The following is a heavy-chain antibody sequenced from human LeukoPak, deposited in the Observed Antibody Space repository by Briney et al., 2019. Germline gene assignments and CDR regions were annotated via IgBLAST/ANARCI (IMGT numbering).Heavy chain of an antibody. D-gene: IGHD2-21*01. CDR3: VKIAPDLP. CDR2: ISGSGGST. J-gene: IGHJ5*02. Sequence: QSGGSLRLSCAASGFTFSSYDMNWVRQAPGKGLEWVSGISGSGGSTYSADSVKGRFTISRDNSKNSLYLQMNSLRADDTAVYYCVKIAPDLPWGQGTLVTVS. V-gene: IGHV3-23*01. CDR1: GFTFSSYD.